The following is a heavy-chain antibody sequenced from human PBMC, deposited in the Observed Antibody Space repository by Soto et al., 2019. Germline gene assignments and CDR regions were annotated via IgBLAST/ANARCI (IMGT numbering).Heavy chain of an antibody. CDR1: GDSISSTRW. D-gene: IGHD3-16*01. J-gene: IGHJ3*02. Sequence: PSETLSLTCTVSGDSISSTRWWSWIRQPPGKGLEWIGYIYGSGSTYYNPSLKSRVTISVDTSKNQFSLKLSSVTAADTAVYYCAKLSSRMINAFDIWGQGTMVTVSS. V-gene: IGHV4-30-4*01. CDR3: AKLSSRMINAFDI. CDR2: IYGSGST.